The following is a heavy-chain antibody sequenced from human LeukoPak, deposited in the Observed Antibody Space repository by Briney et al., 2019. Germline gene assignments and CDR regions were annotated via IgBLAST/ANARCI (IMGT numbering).Heavy chain of an antibody. Sequence: VASVKVSCTASGYTFTGYYIHWVRQAPGQGLEWMGWINPNSGGTNYAQKFQGRVTMTRDTSISTAYMELSRLRSDDTAVYYCARDNGYGSGSYYLIDYWGQGTLVTVSS. V-gene: IGHV1-2*02. CDR3: ARDNGYGSGSYYLIDY. J-gene: IGHJ4*02. CDR1: GYTFTGYY. CDR2: INPNSGGT. D-gene: IGHD3-10*01.